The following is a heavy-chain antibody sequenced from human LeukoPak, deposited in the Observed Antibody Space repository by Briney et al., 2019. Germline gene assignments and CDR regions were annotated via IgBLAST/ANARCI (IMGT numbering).Heavy chain of an antibody. CDR1: GGSISNKNW. CDR2: IYHSGST. CDR3: ASIPSGYCSSTSCYSGYYFDY. D-gene: IGHD2-2*01. J-gene: IGHJ4*02. V-gene: IGHV4-4*02. Sequence: SETLSLTRAVSGGSISNKNWWSWVRQPPGKGLEWIGEIYHSGSTNYNPSLTSRVTISVDKSKSQFFLKLSSVTAADTAVYYCASIPSGYCSSTSCYSGYYFDYWGQGTLVTVSS.